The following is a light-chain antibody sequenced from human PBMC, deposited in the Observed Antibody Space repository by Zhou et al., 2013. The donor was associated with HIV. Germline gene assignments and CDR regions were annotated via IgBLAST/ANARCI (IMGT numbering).Light chain of an antibody. CDR1: ESINTY. Sequence: DIQMTQSPSTLSASVGDSVTITCRASESINTYLAWYQQRPGKAPKLLIYKASNLEDGVPPRFSGSGSRTEFTLTISSLQPDDFATYYCQQYQSYSPYTFGQGTKLEIK. J-gene: IGKJ2*01. CDR3: QQYQSYSPYT. CDR2: KAS. V-gene: IGKV1-5*03.